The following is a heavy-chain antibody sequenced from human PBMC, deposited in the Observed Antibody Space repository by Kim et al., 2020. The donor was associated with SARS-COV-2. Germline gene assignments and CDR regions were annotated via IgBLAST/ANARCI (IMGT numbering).Heavy chain of an antibody. CDR2: IYYSGST. Sequence: SETLSLTCTVSGGSISSGGYYWSWIRQHPGKGLEWIGYIYYSGSTYYNPSLKSRVTISVDMSKNQFSLKLSSVTAADTAVYYCARDSITMVRGVIPDYGMDVWGQGTTVTVSS. CDR1: GGSISSGGYY. V-gene: IGHV4-31*03. J-gene: IGHJ6*02. D-gene: IGHD3-10*01. CDR3: ARDSITMVRGVIPDYGMDV.